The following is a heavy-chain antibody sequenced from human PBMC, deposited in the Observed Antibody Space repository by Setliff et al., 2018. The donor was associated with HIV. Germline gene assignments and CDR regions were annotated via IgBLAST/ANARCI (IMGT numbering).Heavy chain of an antibody. D-gene: IGHD3-3*01. Sequence: SETLSLTCTVSGGSISSYYWSWIRQPPGKGLEWIGYIYYSGSTNHNPSLKSRVTISVDTSKNQFSLKLSSVTAADTAVYYCATTTIFEVPRYYYYYMDVWGKGTTVTVSS. V-gene: IGHV4-59*08. CDR3: ATTTIFEVPRYYYYYMDV. CDR2: IYYSGST. CDR1: GGSISSYY. J-gene: IGHJ6*03.